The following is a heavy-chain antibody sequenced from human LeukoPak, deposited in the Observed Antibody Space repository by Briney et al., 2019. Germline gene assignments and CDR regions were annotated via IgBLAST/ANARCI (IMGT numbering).Heavy chain of an antibody. CDR3: ARDGATVTTLYYFDY. D-gene: IGHD4-17*01. J-gene: IGHJ4*02. CDR2: INPNSGDT. V-gene: IGHV1-2*02. Sequence: GASVKVSCKASGYTFSGYYIHWVRQAPGQGPEWMGWINPNSGDTNSAQKFQGRVTMTRGTSISTAYMELSRLRSDGTAIYYCARDGATVTTLYYFDYWGQGTLVTVSS. CDR1: GYTFSGYY.